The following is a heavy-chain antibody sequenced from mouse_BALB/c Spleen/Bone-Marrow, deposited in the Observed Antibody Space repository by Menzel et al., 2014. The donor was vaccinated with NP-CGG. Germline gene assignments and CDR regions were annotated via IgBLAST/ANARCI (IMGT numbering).Heavy chain of an antibody. CDR1: GYTFSSYW. CDR2: ILPGSGNT. Sequence: VQLQQSGAELMKPGASVKISCKATGYTFSSYWIEWVKQRPGHGLEWIGEILPGSGNTNYNEKFKGKATFTADTSSNTAYMQLSSLTSDDSAVYYCARGERRPAWFVYWGQGTLVTVSA. D-gene: IGHD2-12*01. CDR3: ARGERRPAWFVY. V-gene: IGHV1-9*01. J-gene: IGHJ3*01.